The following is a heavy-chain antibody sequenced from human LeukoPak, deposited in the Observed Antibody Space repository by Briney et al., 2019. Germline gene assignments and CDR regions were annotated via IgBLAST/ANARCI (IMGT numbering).Heavy chain of an antibody. J-gene: IGHJ4*02. V-gene: IGHV1-3*01. Sequence: GASVKVSCKASGYTFSSYGVNWVRQAPGQGLEWMGWINAGNGNTKYSQKFQGRVTITRDTSASTAYMELSSLRSEDTAVYYCARAGGDGYILDYWGQGTLVTVSS. D-gene: IGHD5-24*01. CDR2: INAGNGNT. CDR3: ARAGGDGYILDY. CDR1: GYTFSSYG.